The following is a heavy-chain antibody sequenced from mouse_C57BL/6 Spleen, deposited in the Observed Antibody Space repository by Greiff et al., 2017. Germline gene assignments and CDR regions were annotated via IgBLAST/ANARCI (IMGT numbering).Heavy chain of an antibody. V-gene: IGHV5-16*01. CDR3: AREGGDYGGIYAMDY. CDR2: INYDGSST. J-gene: IGHJ4*01. CDR1: GFTFSDYY. D-gene: IGHD2-4*01. Sequence: EVMLVESEGGLVQPGSSMKLSCTASGFTFSDYYMAWVRQVPEKGLEWVANINYDGSSTYYLDSLKSRFIISRDNAKNILYLQMRSLKSEDTATYYCAREGGDYGGIYAMDYWGQGTSGT.